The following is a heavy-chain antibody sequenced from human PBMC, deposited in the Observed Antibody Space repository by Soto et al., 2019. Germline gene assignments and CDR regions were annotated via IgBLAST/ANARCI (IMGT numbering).Heavy chain of an antibody. CDR1: GYTFTTYY. CDR3: AASHLSYGRGHYGMDV. D-gene: IGHD5-18*01. V-gene: IGHV1-46*01. Sequence: ASVKVSCKASGYTFTTYYVHWVRQAPGQGLEWMGIINPTGGSTNYAQKFQERVTITRDMSTSTAYMELSNLRSEDTAVYYCAASHLSYGRGHYGMDVWGQGTTVTVSS. J-gene: IGHJ6*02. CDR2: INPTGGST.